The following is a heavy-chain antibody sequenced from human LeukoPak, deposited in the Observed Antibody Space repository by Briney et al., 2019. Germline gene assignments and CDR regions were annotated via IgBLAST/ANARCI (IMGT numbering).Heavy chain of an antibody. CDR1: GFTFSSCA. CDR2: ISTSGGRT. D-gene: IGHD6-19*01. CDR3: GRDLSGWYGPDY. Sequence: PGGSLRLSCAASGFTFSSCAMSWVRQAPGKGLEWVSAISTSGGRTFYADSVKGRFTISRDNSKNTLYLQMNSLKAEDTALYYCGRDLSGWYGPDYWGQGTLVTVSS. J-gene: IGHJ4*02. V-gene: IGHV3-23*01.